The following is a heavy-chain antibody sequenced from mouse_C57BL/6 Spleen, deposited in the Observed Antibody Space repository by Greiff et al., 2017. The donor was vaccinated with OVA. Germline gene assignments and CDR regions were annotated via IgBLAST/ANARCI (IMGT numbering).Heavy chain of an antibody. D-gene: IGHD2-5*01. Sequence: VQLQQPGTELVKPGASVKLSCKASGYTFTSYWMHWVKQRPGQGLEWIGNINPSNGGTNYNEKFKSKATLTVDKSSSTAYMQLSSLTSEDSAVYDGARDYYSNDPFAYWGQGTLVTVSA. CDR1: GYTFTSYW. J-gene: IGHJ3*01. CDR2: INPSNGGT. V-gene: IGHV1-53*01. CDR3: ARDYYSNDPFAY.